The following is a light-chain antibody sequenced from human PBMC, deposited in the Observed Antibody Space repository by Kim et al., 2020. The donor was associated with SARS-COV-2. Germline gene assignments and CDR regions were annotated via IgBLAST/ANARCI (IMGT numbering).Light chain of an antibody. CDR3: QAWDSFFVV. Sequence: VPQGQTARITCSGDNLGDKYACWYQQKPGQSPVLVIYQDTKRPSGIPERFSGSNSGNTATLTISGTQAMDEADYYCQAWDSFFVVFGGGTKVTVL. J-gene: IGLJ2*01. V-gene: IGLV3-1*01. CDR2: QDT. CDR1: NLGDKY.